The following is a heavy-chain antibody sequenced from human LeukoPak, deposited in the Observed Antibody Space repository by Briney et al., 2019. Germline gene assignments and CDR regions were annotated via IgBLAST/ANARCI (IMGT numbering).Heavy chain of an antibody. CDR1: GGSFSGYY. CDR2: INHSGST. V-gene: IGHV4-34*01. D-gene: IGHD3-9*01. J-gene: IGHJ4*02. CDR3: ARGDILTGYYSPFDY. Sequence: SETLSLTCAVYGGSFSGYYWSWIRQPPGKVLEWIGEINHSGSTNYNPSLKSRVTISVDTSKNQFSLKLSSVTAADTAVYYCARGDILTGYYSPFDYWGQGTLVTVSS.